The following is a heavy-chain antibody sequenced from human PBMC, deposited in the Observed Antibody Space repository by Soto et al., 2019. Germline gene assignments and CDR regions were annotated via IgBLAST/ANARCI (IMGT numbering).Heavy chain of an antibody. V-gene: IGHV3-30-3*01. CDR1: GFTLSSYA. CDR3: AGSSSWALYYYYGMDV. J-gene: IGHJ6*02. CDR2: ISYDVSNK. D-gene: IGHD6-13*01. Sequence: HPWGSLRLSCAASGFTLSSYAMHCVRQAPCKGLEWVAVISYDVSNKYYADSVKGRFTISRDNSKNTLYLQMNSLRAEDTAVYYCAGSSSWALYYYYGMDVWGQGTTVTVSS.